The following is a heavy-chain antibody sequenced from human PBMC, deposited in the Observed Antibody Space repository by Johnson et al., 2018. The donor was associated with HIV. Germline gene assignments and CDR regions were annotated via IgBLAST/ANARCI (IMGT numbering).Heavy chain of an antibody. J-gene: IGHJ3*02. V-gene: IGHV3-9*01. D-gene: IGHD2-2*01. Sequence: VQLVESGGGLVQPGRSLRLSCAASGFTFDDYAMHLVRQAPGKGLEWVSGISWNSGSIGYADSVKGRFTISRDNAKNSLYLQMNSLRAEDTALYYCAKDRGSTLYGAFDIWGQGTMVTVSS. CDR3: AKDRGSTLYGAFDI. CDR2: ISWNSGSI. CDR1: GFTFDDYA.